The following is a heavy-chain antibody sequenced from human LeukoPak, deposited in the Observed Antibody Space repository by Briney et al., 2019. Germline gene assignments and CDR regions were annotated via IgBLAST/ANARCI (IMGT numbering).Heavy chain of an antibody. D-gene: IGHD6-19*01. CDR1: GFTFSSYA. CDR2: ISGSGGST. J-gene: IGHJ3*02. CDR3: AKDLYSSGWYRGDAFDI. V-gene: IGHV3-23*01. Sequence: GGSLRLSCAASGFTFSSYAMSWVRQAPGKGLEWVSAISGSGGSTYYADSVKGRFTISRDNSKNTLYLQMNSLRAEDTAVYYCAKDLYSSGWYRGDAFDIWGQGTMVTVSS.